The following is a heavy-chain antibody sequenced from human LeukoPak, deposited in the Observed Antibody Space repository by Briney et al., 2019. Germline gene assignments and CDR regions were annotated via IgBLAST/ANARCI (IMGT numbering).Heavy chain of an antibody. CDR1: GFTFSSYW. CDR2: INNDGSST. J-gene: IGHJ4*02. D-gene: IGHD6-6*01. V-gene: IGHV3-74*01. CDR3: AKETRASYSDY. Sequence: GGSLRLSCAASGFTFSSYWMHWVRQAPGKGLVWVSRINNDGSSTNYADSVKGRFTMSRDNAKNTLYLQMNSLRVDDTAVYYCAKETRASYSDYWGQGTLVTVSS.